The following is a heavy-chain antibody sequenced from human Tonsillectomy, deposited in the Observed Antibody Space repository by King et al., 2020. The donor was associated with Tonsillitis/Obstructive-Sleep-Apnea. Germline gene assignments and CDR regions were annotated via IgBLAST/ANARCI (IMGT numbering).Heavy chain of an antibody. V-gene: IGHV5-51*03. J-gene: IGHJ4*02. Sequence: VQLVESGAEVKKPGESLKISCKGSGYSFTSYWIGWVRQMPGKGLEWMGIIYPGDSDTRYSPSFQGQVTISADKSISTAYLQWSSLKASDTAMYYCAIPIRGYSSSWYCFDFWGQGTLVTVSS. D-gene: IGHD6-13*01. CDR3: AIPIRGYSSSWYCFDF. CDR2: IYPGDSDT. CDR1: GYSFTSYW.